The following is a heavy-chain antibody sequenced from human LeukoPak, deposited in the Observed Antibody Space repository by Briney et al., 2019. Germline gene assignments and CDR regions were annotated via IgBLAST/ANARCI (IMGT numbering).Heavy chain of an antibody. CDR1: GFTFSTYA. D-gene: IGHD2-2*01. CDR2: INGRDDST. V-gene: IGHV3-23*01. CDR3: SNLPGGVVVILGP. J-gene: IGHJ5*02. Sequence: GGSLRLSCTASGFTFSTYAMSWVRQAPGKGLEWVSTINGRDDSTYYADSVKGRFTMSRDNSDTTVYLQMNRLRADDTAVYYCSNLPGGVVVILGPWGQGTLVTVSS.